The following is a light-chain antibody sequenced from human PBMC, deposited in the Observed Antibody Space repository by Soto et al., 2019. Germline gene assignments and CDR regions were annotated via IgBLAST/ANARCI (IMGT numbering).Light chain of an antibody. V-gene: IGKV3-15*01. CDR2: RAS. J-gene: IGKJ1*01. CDR1: QNIYYN. CDR3: LQYHNLWA. Sequence: ILMTQSPGTVSLSPGESATLSCRASQNIYYNVAWYQHRPGQAPSLLIYRASTRAPGVPARFSGSGSGTEFTLTISSLQPEDFTVYSCLQYHNLWAFGQGTKVEI.